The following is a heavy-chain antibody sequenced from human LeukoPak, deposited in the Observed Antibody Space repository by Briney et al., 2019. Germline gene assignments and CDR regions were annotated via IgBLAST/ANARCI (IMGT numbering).Heavy chain of an antibody. CDR1: GGSFSGYY. Sequence: PSETLSLTCAVYGGSFSGYYWSWIRQPPGKGLEWIGYIYYSGSTNYNPSLKSRVTISVDTSKNQFSLKLSSVTAAATAVYYCARGYSSWNPWGQGTLVTVSS. CDR3: ARGYSSWNP. D-gene: IGHD6-13*01. CDR2: IYYSGST. V-gene: IGHV4-59*01. J-gene: IGHJ1*01.